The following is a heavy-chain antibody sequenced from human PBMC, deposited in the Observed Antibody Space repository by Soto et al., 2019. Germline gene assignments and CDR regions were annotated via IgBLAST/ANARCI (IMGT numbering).Heavy chain of an antibody. D-gene: IGHD2-2*01. Sequence: RASVKVSCKASGYTFTSYGISWVRQAPGQGLEWMGWISAYNGNTNYAQKLQGRVTMTTDTSTSTAYMELSSLRSEDTAVYYCAREARHGVVPADKFRGLSSWGQGTLVTVSS. CDR1: GYTFTSYG. V-gene: IGHV1-18*01. CDR3: AREARHGVVPADKFRGLSS. J-gene: IGHJ4*02. CDR2: ISAYNGNT.